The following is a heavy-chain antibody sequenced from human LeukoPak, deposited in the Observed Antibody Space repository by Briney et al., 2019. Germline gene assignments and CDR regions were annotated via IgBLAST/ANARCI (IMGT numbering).Heavy chain of an antibody. V-gene: IGHV1-69*01. Sequence: GSSVKVSCKASGGTFSGYAISWVRQAPGQGLEWMGGIIPIFGTANYAQKFQGRVTITADESTSTAYMELSSLRSEDTAVYYCARPGAVPFYDFWSGYSVGMDVWGQGTTVTVSS. D-gene: IGHD3-3*01. CDR2: IIPIFGTA. J-gene: IGHJ6*02. CDR3: ARPGAVPFYDFWSGYSVGMDV. CDR1: GGTFSGYA.